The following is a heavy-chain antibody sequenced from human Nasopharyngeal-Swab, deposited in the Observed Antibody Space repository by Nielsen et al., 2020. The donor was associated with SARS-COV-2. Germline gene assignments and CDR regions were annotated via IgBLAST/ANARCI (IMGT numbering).Heavy chain of an antibody. CDR3: ARVPQTYYDILTGYYLAYYYYGMDV. V-gene: IGHV3-48*04. CDR1: GFTFSSYS. J-gene: IGHJ6*02. Sequence: GESLKISCAASGFTFSSYSMNWVRQAPGKGLEWVSYISSSSSTIYYADSVKGRFTISRDNAKNSLYLQMNSLRAEDTAVYYCARVPQTYYDILTGYYLAYYYYGMDVWGQGTTVTVSS. D-gene: IGHD3-9*01. CDR2: ISSSSSTI.